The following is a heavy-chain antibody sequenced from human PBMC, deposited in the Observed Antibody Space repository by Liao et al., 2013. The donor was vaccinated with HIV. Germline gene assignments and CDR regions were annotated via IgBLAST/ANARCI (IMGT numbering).Heavy chain of an antibody. CDR1: GGPIRSYY. D-gene: IGHD2-2*02. V-gene: IGHV4-59*01. Sequence: QVRLQESGPGLVKTSETLSLTCTVSGGPIRSYYWSWIRQPPGKGLEWIGYIYYSGSTNYNPSLKSRVTISVDTSKNQFSLKLSSVTAADTAVYYCARGGGLYCSSTSCYSAFDIWGQGTMVTVSS. CDR3: ARGGGLYCSSTSCYSAFDI. J-gene: IGHJ3*02. CDR2: IYYSGST.